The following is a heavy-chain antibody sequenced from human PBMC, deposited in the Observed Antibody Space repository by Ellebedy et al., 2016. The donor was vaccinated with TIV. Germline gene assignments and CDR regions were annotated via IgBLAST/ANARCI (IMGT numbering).Heavy chain of an antibody. CDR2: IYSTGST. CDR1: ELTVSSNY. Sequence: PGGSLRLSCAASELTVSSNYMSRVRQAPGKGLEWVSTIYSTGSTYYAAYTRGRFDISGDNSKNTLYLQMNSLTSEDTAVYYCARGLRAHDPPRAPWGQGILVTVSS. D-gene: IGHD3-3*01. V-gene: IGHV3-66*01. J-gene: IGHJ5*02. CDR3: ARGLRAHDPPRAP.